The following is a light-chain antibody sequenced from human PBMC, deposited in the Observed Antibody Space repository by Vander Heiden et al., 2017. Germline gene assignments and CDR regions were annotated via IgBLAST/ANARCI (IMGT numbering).Light chain of an antibody. CDR2: WAS. V-gene: IGKV4-1*01. J-gene: IGKJ1*01. CDR3: QQYSIVPRT. Sequence: IVMTQSPDSLAMSVGERATINCKSSQSVLSSSNNKNYLGWYQQKQGQPPKLLIYWASTRESGVPDRFSGSGSWTDFSPTISSLQAEDVAVYYCQQYSIVPRTFGQGTKVEIK. CDR1: QSVLSSSNNKNY.